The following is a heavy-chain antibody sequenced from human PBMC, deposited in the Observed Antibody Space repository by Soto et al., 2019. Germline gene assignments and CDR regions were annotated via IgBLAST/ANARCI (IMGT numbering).Heavy chain of an antibody. CDR2: TDYRSKWYN. CDR3: ARDGSGVPSFFDS. J-gene: IGHJ4*02. D-gene: IGHD3-10*01. Sequence: PSETLSLTCAISGDSVSSNSAAWNWIRQSPSRVLEWLGRTDYRSKWYNDYAVSVTSRITINPDTSTNQFSLQLNSVTPEDTAVYYCARDGSGVPSFFDSWGQGTLVTVSS. V-gene: IGHV6-1*01. CDR1: GDSVSSNSAA.